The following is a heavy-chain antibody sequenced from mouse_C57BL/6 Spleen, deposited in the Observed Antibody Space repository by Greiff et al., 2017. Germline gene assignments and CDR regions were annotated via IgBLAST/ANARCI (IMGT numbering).Heavy chain of an antibody. V-gene: IGHV1-52*01. CDR1: GYTFTSYW. Sequence: QVQLQQSGAELVRPGSSVKLSCKASGYTFTSYWMHWVKQRPIQGLEWIGNIDPSDSETHYNQKFKDKATLTVDKSSSTAYMQLSSLTSEDSAVYYCARRSYSNSYYFDYWGQGTTRTVSS. CDR2: IDPSDSET. J-gene: IGHJ2*01. CDR3: ARRSYSNSYYFDY. D-gene: IGHD2-5*01.